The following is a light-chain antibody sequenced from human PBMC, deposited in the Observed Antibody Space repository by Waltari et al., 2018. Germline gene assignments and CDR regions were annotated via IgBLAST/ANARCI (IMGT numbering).Light chain of an antibody. CDR3: SSYTSTRTLV. J-gene: IGLJ2*01. CDR1: SSDVGGYHS. V-gene: IGLV2-14*03. Sequence: QSALTQPASVSGTPGPSITISCTGTSSDVGGYHSVSWYQQHPGIAPKLLIYDVNYRPSGVSNRFSGSKSGNTASLTISGLQAEDEADYYCSSYTSTRTLVFGGGTKLTVL. CDR2: DVN.